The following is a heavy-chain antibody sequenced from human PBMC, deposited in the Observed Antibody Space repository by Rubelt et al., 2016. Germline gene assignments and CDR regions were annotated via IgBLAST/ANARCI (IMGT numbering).Heavy chain of an antibody. CDR3: ARDLDVRGEIDY. J-gene: IGHJ4*02. D-gene: IGHD3-16*01. Sequence: QVQLVRSGAAVKKPGSSVKGSCKASGYTFTSYDMHWVRQAPGQGLEWLGIISPSGGSTSYDQKFQGRATMTRDTSTSTVYMELSSLRSEDTAVYYCARDLDVRGEIDYWGQGTLVTVSS. V-gene: IGHV1-46*03. CDR1: GYTFTSYD. CDR2: ISPSGGST.